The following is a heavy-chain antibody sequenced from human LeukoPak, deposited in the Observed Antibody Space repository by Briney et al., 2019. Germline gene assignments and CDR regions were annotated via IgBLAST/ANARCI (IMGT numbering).Heavy chain of an antibody. J-gene: IGHJ4*02. CDR3: ARARGNSGYDSLGY. D-gene: IGHD5-12*01. Sequence: PGGSLRLSCAASGFTFSSYSMNWVRQAPGKGLEWVSSISSSSSYIYYADSVKGRFTISRDNAKNSLYLQMNSLRAEDTAVYYCARARGNSGYDSLGYWGQGTLVTVSS. CDR2: ISSSSSYI. CDR1: GFTFSSYS. V-gene: IGHV3-21*01.